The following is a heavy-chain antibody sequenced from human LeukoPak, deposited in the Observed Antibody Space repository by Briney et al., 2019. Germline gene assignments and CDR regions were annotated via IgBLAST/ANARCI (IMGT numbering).Heavy chain of an antibody. D-gene: IGHD3-3*01. J-gene: IGHJ4*02. CDR2: ISSTGST. CDR1: GGSISSGGHY. Sequence: PSETLSLTCTVSGGSISSGGHYWSWIRQPAGKGLEYLGRISSTGSTNYNPSLKSRVTISVDTSKNQFSLKLSSVTAADTAVYYCARGTGNYDFWSGFYFYFDYWGQGTLVTVSS. CDR3: ARGTGNYDFWSGFYFYFDY. V-gene: IGHV4-61*02.